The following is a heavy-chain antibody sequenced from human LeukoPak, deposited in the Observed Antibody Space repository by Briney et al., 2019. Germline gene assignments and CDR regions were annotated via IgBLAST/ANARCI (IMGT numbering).Heavy chain of an antibody. J-gene: IGHJ4*02. Sequence: PGGSLRLSCAASGFTVNNNYMSWVRQAPGKGLEWVSIIYGGGATYYADSVKGRFSISRDNAKNTLYLQMNSLRAEDTAVYYCAKGHFDYWGQGTLVTVSS. CDR3: AKGHFDY. CDR2: IYGGGAT. CDR1: GFTVNNNY. V-gene: IGHV3-53*01.